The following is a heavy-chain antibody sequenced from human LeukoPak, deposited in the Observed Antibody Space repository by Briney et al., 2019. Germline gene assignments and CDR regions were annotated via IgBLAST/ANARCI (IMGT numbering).Heavy chain of an antibody. V-gene: IGHV3-7*03. CDR3: ASGLELDY. CDR2: IKQDGSEK. Sequence: GGSLRLSCAASGFIFSSYWMRWVRQAPGKGLEWVANIKQDGSEKNYVDSVKGRLTISRDNAKNSLYLQMNSLRAEDTAVYYCASGLELDYWGQGTLVTVSS. J-gene: IGHJ4*02. CDR1: GFIFSSYW.